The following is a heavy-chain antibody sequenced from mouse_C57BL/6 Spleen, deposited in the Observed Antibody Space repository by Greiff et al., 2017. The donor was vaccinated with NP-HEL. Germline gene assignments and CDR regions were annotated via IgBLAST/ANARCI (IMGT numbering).Heavy chain of an antibody. J-gene: IGHJ3*01. CDR2: ISSGGDYI. CDR1: GFTFSSYA. D-gene: IGHD2-2*01. CDR3: TRDDGYDGPSAWFAY. V-gene: IGHV5-9-1*02. Sequence: VQLKESGEGLVKPGGSLKLSCAASGFTFSSYAMSWVRQTPEKRLEWVAYISSGGDYIYYADTVKGRFTISRDNARNTLYLQMSSLKSEDTAMYYGTRDDGYDGPSAWFAYWGQGTLVTVSA.